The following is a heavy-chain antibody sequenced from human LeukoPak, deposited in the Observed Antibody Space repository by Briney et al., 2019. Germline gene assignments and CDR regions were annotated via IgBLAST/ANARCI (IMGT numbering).Heavy chain of an antibody. D-gene: IGHD2-2*01. Sequence: GASVKVSCKASGYTFTNYGISWVRQAPGQGLVWMGWISAYNGNTNYAQKLQGRVTMTTDTSTSTAYMELRSLRSDDTAVYYCARAGDIVVVAVTGAGYYYMDVWGKGTTVTVSS. J-gene: IGHJ6*03. CDR1: GYTFTNYG. CDR2: ISAYNGNT. CDR3: ARAGDIVVVAVTGAGYYYMDV. V-gene: IGHV1-18*01.